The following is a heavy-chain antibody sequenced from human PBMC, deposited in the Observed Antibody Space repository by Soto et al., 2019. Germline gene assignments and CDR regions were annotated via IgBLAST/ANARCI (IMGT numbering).Heavy chain of an antibody. CDR3: ARAPSHGWFQHFDY. V-gene: IGHV5-51*01. D-gene: IGHD6-19*01. CDR1: GYGFANYW. Sequence: EVQLVQSGAEVKKPGESLKISCEASGYGFANYWIGWVRQMPGKGLGWMGVIYPGDSDTRYSPSFQGHVTISADKSSSTAYLQWSSLEASDTAIYYCARAPSHGWFQHFDYWGQGTLVTVSS. J-gene: IGHJ4*02. CDR2: IYPGDSDT.